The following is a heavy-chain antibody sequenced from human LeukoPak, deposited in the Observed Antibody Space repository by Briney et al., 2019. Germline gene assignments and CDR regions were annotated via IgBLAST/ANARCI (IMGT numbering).Heavy chain of an antibody. CDR3: ARDLFSRKSGPECYSSSWYPFDY. D-gene: IGHD6-13*01. CDR1: GYTFTSYG. CDR2: ISAYNGNT. V-gene: IGHV1-18*01. J-gene: IGHJ4*02. Sequence: ASVKVSCKASGYTFTSYGISWVRQAPGQGLEWMGWISAYNGNTNYAQKLQGRVTMTTDTSTSTAYMELRSLRSDDTAVYYCARDLFSRKSGPECYSSSWYPFDYWGQGTLVTVSS.